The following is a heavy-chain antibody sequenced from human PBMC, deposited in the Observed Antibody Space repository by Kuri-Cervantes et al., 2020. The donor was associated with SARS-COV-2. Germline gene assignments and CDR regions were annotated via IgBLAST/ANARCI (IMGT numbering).Heavy chain of an antibody. CDR1: GFTFSSYG. CDR2: ISYDGSNK. J-gene: IGHJ6*02. Sequence: GESLKISCAASGFTFSSYGMHWVRQAPGKGLEWVAVISYDGSNKYYADSVKGRFTISRDNSKNTLYLQMNSLRAEDTAVYYGARVGRQQWLVGSLGYYGMDVWGQGTAVTVSS. D-gene: IGHD6-19*01. CDR3: ARVGRQQWLVGSLGYYGMDV. V-gene: IGHV3-30*03.